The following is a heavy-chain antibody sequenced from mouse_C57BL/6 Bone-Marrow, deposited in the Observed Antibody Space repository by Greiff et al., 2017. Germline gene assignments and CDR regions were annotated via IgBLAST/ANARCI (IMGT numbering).Heavy chain of an antibody. D-gene: IGHD1-1*01. V-gene: IGHV14-4*01. CDR1: GFNIKDDY. Sequence: VQLKESGAELVRPGASVKLSCTASGFNIKDDYMHWVKQRPEQGLEWIGWIDPENGDTEYASKFQGKATITADTSSNTAYLQLSSLTSEDTAVYYCTTYYYGSSEWYFDVWGTGTTVTVSS. CDR3: TTYYYGSSEWYFDV. CDR2: IDPENGDT. J-gene: IGHJ1*03.